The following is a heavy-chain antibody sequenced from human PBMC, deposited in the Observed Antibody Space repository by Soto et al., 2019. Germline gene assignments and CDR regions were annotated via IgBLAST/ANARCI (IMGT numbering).Heavy chain of an antibody. D-gene: IGHD3-10*01. CDR2: ISYDGGKE. V-gene: IGHV3-30*18. CDR3: AKDSEVRPPWIGEDWFDS. CDR1: GFIFSNYA. Sequence: QVQLVESGGGVVQPGRSLRLSCAASGFIFSNYAMHWVRQAPGKGLEWVAVISYDGGKEYYAESVKGRFTVSRDTSNNPVYLQVDSLRPEDTAMYFCAKDSEVRPPWIGEDWFDSWGQGTRVIVTS. J-gene: IGHJ5*01.